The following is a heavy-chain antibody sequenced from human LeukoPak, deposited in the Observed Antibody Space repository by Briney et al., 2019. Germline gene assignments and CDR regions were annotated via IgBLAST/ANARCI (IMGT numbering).Heavy chain of an antibody. D-gene: IGHD2-2*01. Sequence: SETLSLTCTVSGGSISSYYWSWIRQPPGKGLEWIGYIYYSGSTNYNPSLKSRVTISVDTPKNQFSLKLSSVTAADTAVYYCARHREPDQYYFDYWGQGTLVTVSS. CDR2: IYYSGST. V-gene: IGHV4-59*08. CDR3: ARHREPDQYYFDY. CDR1: GGSISSYY. J-gene: IGHJ4*02.